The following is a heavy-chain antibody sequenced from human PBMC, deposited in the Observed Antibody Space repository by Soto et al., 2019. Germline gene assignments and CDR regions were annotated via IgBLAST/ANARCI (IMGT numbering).Heavy chain of an antibody. CDR1: RYTFTDYY. CDR3: ARASRLSSGWYLDY. V-gene: IGHV1-2*02. CDR2: INPNSGGT. Sequence: QVQLVQSGAEVKKPGASVKVSCKASRYTFTDYYMHWVRQAPGQGLEWMGWINPNSGGTNYAQKFQGRGTMTRATSISTAYMELSRLRSDDTAVYYCARASRLSSGWYLDYWGQGTLVTVSS. D-gene: IGHD6-19*01. J-gene: IGHJ4*02.